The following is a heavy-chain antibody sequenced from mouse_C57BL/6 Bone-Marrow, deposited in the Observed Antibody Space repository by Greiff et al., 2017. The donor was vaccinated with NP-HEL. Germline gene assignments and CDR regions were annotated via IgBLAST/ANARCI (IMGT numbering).Heavy chain of an antibody. CDR1: GFTFSSYG. CDR2: ISSGGSYT. J-gene: IGHJ3*01. D-gene: IGHD1-1*01. V-gene: IGHV5-6*01. Sequence: DVQLVESGGDLVKPGGSLKLSCAASGFTFSSYGMSWVRQTPDKRLEWVATISSGGSYTYYPDSVKGRFTISRDNAKNTLYLQMSSLKSEDTAVYYCARQDYGSSYGFAYWGQGTLVTVSA. CDR3: ARQDYGSSYGFAY.